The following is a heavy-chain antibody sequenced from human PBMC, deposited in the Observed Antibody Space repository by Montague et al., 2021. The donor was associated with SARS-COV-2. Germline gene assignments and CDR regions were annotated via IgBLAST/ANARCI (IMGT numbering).Heavy chain of an antibody. D-gene: IGHD3-16*01. CDR3: ARAPFMITFGGVITRLRGYYFDY. CDR2: IYYSGST. J-gene: IGHJ4*02. V-gene: IGHV4-34*01. Sequence: SETLSLTCAVYGGSFGDYFWSWIRQPPGKGLEWIGSIYYSGSTYYNPSLKSRVTISVDTSKNQFSLKLSSVTAADTAVYYCARAPFMITFGGVITRLRGYYFDYWGQGTLVTVSS. CDR1: GGSFGDYF.